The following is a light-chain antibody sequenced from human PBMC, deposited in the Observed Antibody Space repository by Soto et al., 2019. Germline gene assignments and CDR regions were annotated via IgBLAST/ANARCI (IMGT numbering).Light chain of an antibody. CDR2: AAS. CDR3: QQIYSTPPT. V-gene: IGKV1-39*01. J-gene: IGKJ1*01. Sequence: DIQMTQSPSSLSASVGDRVTITCRASQSISSYLNWYQQKPGKAPKLLIYAASSLQSGVPSRFSGSGSGTDFNLTISSLQPEDFATYYCQQIYSTPPTFGQGTKVAIK. CDR1: QSISSY.